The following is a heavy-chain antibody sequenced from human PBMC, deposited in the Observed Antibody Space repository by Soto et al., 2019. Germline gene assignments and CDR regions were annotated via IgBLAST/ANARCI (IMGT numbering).Heavy chain of an antibody. CDR2: IKSKTDGGTT. V-gene: IGHV3-15*01. D-gene: IGHD3-22*01. J-gene: IGHJ6*02. CDR1: GFTFSNAW. CDR3: TTNSVRHYYDSSGGYYYYGMDV. Sequence: GSLRLSCAASGFTFSNAWMSWVRQAPGKGLEWVGRIKSKTDGGTTDYAAPVKGRFTISRDDSKNTLYLQMNSLKTEDTAVYYCTTNSVRHYYDSSGGYYYYGMDVWGQGTTVTVSS.